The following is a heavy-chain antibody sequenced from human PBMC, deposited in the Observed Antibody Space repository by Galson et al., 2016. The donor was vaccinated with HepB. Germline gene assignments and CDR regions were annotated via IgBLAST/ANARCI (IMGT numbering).Heavy chain of an antibody. Sequence: CAISGDSVSSNSAAWNWIRQSPSRGLEWLGRTYYRSNWFNDYAVSVKSRVTINPDTSKNQFSLHLNSVTPEDTAVYYCARGGQWHNYFDYWGQGTLVTVSS. D-gene: IGHD6-19*01. CDR1: GDSVSSNSAA. V-gene: IGHV6-1*01. J-gene: IGHJ4*02. CDR2: TYYRSNWFN. CDR3: ARGGQWHNYFDY.